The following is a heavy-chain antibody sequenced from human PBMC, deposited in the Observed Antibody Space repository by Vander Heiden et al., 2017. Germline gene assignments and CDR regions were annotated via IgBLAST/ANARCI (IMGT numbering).Heavy chain of an antibody. D-gene: IGHD1-26*01. CDR2: ISYDGRKK. CDR1: GFTFSSYG. Sequence: QVQLVESGGGVVQPGRSLRLSCAASGFTFSSYGMHWVRQAPGKGLEWVAVISYDGRKKDDADSVKGRFTISRDNSKNTLYLKMKRLRAEDTAVYYCAKDQVGATYTWGQGTMVTVYS. J-gene: IGHJ4*02. CDR3: AKDQVGATYT. V-gene: IGHV3-30*18.